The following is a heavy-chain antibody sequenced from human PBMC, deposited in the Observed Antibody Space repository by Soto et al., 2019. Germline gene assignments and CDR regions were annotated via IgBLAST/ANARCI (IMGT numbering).Heavy chain of an antibody. CDR1: GYSFLNYW. J-gene: IGHJ4*02. Sequence: PGESLKISCKTSGYSFLNYWIGWVRQMPGKGLEWMGIIYPGDSDARYSPSFQGQVTISADKSISTVYLQWSSLKASDTAMYYCARHIVDTSMTASFNYWGQGTQVTVYS. D-gene: IGHD5-18*01. CDR3: ARHIVDTSMTASFNY. CDR2: IYPGDSDA. V-gene: IGHV5-51*01.